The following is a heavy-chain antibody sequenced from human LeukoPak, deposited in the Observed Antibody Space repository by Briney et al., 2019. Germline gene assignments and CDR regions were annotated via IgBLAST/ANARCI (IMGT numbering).Heavy chain of an antibody. V-gene: IGHV3-48*03. Sequence: GGSLRLSCAAPGFTFSIYEMNWVRQAPGKGLEWVSYISSSGSTIYYADSVKGRFTISRDNAKNSLYLQMNSLRAEDTAVYYCARGLKVEPTIDYYYYYYMDVWGKGTTVTVSS. D-gene: IGHD1-26*01. CDR3: ARGLKVEPTIDYYYYYYMDV. J-gene: IGHJ6*03. CDR1: GFTFSIYE. CDR2: ISSSGSTI.